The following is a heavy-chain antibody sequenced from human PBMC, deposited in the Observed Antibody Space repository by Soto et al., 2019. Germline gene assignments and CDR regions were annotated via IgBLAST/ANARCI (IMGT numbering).Heavy chain of an antibody. D-gene: IGHD3-10*01. CDR1: GFTFRSYG. CDR3: ARADYYGSGNYGVNY. V-gene: IGHV3-33*01. Sequence: QVQLVESGGGVVQPGRSLRLSCTASGFTFRSYGMHWVRQAPGKGLEWVALIWYDGSNKYYADSVKGRFTISRDNSKNTLYLQMNSLRAEDTAMYYCARADYYGSGNYGVNYWGQGTLVTVSS. CDR2: IWYDGSNK. J-gene: IGHJ4*02.